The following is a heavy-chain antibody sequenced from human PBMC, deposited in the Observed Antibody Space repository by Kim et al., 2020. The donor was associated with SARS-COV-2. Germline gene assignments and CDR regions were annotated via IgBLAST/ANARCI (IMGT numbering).Heavy chain of an antibody. J-gene: IGHJ4*01. CDR3: ARRKGRYSYGYLFDY. Sequence: SETLSLTCTVSGGSISSSSYYWGWIRQPPGKGLEWIGSIYYSGSTYYNPSLKSRVTISVDTSKNQFSLKLSSVTAADTAVYYCARRKGRYSYGYLFDYWG. CDR2: IYYSGST. V-gene: IGHV4-39*01. D-gene: IGHD5-18*01. CDR1: GGSISSSSYY.